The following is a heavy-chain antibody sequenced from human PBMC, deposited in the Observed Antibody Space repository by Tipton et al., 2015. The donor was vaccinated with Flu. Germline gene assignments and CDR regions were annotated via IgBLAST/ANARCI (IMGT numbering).Heavy chain of an antibody. J-gene: IGHJ5*02. D-gene: IGHD3-10*01. CDR2: ISHSGRT. CDR3: ARDIAPFGDLLVGNWFDP. V-gene: IGHV4-38-2*02. CDR1: DYSISSGYY. Sequence: TLSLTCAVSDYSISSGYYWGWIRQPPGKGLEWIGCISHSGRTYYNPSLKSRVTISVDTAKNQFSQRLSSVTAADTAVYYCARDIAPFGDLLVGNWFDPWGQGTLVTVSS.